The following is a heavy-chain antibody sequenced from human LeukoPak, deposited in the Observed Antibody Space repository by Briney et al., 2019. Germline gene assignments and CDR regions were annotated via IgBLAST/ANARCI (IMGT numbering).Heavy chain of an antibody. CDR3: ARDGGVLLWFGELLYPHDAFDI. V-gene: IGHV1-69*04. Sequence: ASVKVSCKASGGTFSSYAISWGGQAPGQGPELMGRVIPIPCIANYAQKFQGRVTITADKSTSTAYMELSSLRSEDTAVYYCARDGGVLLWFGELLYPHDAFDIWGQGTMVTVSS. CDR1: GGTFSSYA. CDR2: VIPIPCIA. J-gene: IGHJ3*02. D-gene: IGHD3-10*01.